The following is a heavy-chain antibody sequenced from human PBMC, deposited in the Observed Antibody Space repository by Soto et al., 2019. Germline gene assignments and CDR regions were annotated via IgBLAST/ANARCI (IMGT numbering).Heavy chain of an antibody. J-gene: IGHJ4*02. CDR2: ISGSGGST. D-gene: IGHD3-9*01. CDR3: AKVSHSTYYDILTGYQPFDY. Sequence: EVQLLESGGGLVQPGGSLRLSCAASGFTFSSYAMSWVRQAPGKGLEWVSAISGSGGSTYYADSVKGRFTISRDNSKNTLYLQMNSLRAEDTAVYYCAKVSHSTYYDILTGYQPFDYWGQGTLVTVSS. CDR1: GFTFSSYA. V-gene: IGHV3-23*01.